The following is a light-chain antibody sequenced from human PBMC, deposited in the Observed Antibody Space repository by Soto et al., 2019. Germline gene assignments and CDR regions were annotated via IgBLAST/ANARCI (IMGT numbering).Light chain of an antibody. Sequence: QSALTQPASVSGSPGQSITISCTGTSSDVGGYNYVSWYQQHPGKAPKLMIYEVSNRHSGVSNRFSGSKSGNTASLTISGLQAENEADYSCSSYTSSSTVVFGGGTKLTVL. CDR3: SSYTSSSTVV. J-gene: IGLJ2*01. V-gene: IGLV2-14*01. CDR2: EVS. CDR1: SSDVGGYNY.